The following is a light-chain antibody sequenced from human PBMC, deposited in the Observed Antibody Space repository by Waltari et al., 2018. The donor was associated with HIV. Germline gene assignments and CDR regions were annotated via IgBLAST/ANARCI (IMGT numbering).Light chain of an antibody. CDR1: NGDISAYNY. CDR2: EVS. Sequence: QSALPHSPSASGSPGHSVNISCTGANGDISAYNYVSWYQQHSNRPPKLIIFEVSKRPSGVPDRFSGSKSGNTASLFVSGLQPEDEATYFCSSFAATHKLFGGGTKLTVL. CDR3: SSFAATHKL. V-gene: IGLV2-8*01. J-gene: IGLJ2*01.